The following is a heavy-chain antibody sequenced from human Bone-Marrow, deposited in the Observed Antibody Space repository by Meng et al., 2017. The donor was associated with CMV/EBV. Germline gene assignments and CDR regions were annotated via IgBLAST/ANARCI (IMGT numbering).Heavy chain of an antibody. CDR2: ISSAGSTT. CDR3: ASGGTSSSWIISEYFQH. J-gene: IGHJ1*01. CDR1: GFTFSSHS. V-gene: IGHV3-48*04. Sequence: GESLKISCAASGFTFSSHSMNWVRQAPGKGLEWLSYISSAGSTTYYADYVKGRFTISRDNAKNSLYLQMNSLRAEDTAVYYCASGGTSSSWIISEYFQHWGQGTLVTVSS. D-gene: IGHD6-13*01.